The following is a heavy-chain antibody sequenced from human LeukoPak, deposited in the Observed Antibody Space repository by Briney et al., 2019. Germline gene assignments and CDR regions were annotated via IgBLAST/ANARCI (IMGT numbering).Heavy chain of an antibody. D-gene: IGHD1-26*01. V-gene: IGHV3-20*04. CDR1: GFTFDDYA. CDR3: ARVLVGATEDY. J-gene: IGHJ4*02. Sequence: GGSLRLSCAASGFTFDDYAMNWVRQAPGKGLEWVSGINWNGGSTGYADSVKGRFTISRDNAKNSLYLQMNSLRAEDAALYYCARVLVGATEDYWGQGTLVTVSS. CDR2: INWNGGST.